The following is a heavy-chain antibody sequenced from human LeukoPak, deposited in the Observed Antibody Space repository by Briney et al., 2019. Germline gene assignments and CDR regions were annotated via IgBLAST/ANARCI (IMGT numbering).Heavy chain of an antibody. V-gene: IGHV1-18*01. Sequence: GASVKVSCKASGYTFTSYGISWVRQAPGQGLEWMGWISAYNGNTNYAQKLQGRVTMTTDTSTSTAYMELRSLRSDDTAVYYCARVHGIKYYYYMDVWGKGTTVTVSS. D-gene: IGHD1-26*01. CDR2: ISAYNGNT. J-gene: IGHJ6*03. CDR1: GYTFTSYG. CDR3: ARVHGIKYYYYMDV.